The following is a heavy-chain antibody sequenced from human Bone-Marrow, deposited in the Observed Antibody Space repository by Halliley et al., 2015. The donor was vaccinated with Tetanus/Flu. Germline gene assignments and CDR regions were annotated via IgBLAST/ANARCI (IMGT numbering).Heavy chain of an antibody. D-gene: IGHD6-19*01. CDR3: ARQAETNGRYDY. CDR2: ISRTGST. CDR1: GGSINSDNW. Sequence: TLSLTCAVSGGSINSDNWWAWIRQPPGGGLEFIGEISRTGSTDYNPSLESRVTISMDKSKNDFSLHLTSVTAADTAVYFCARQAETNGRYDYWGRGTLVTVSS. V-gene: IGHV4-4*01. J-gene: IGHJ4*02.